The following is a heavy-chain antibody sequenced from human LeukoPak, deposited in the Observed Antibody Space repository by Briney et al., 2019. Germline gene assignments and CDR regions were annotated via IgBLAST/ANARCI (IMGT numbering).Heavy chain of an antibody. Sequence: GGSLRLSCAASGFTFSSYAMHWVRQAPAKGLEWVAVLSYDGSNTHHADSVKGRFTISRDNSKNTLYLQMNSLRAEDTAVYYCARGCTTGWYVDYFDYWGQGTLVTVSS. J-gene: IGHJ4*02. CDR2: LSYDGSNT. D-gene: IGHD6-19*01. CDR1: GFTFSSYA. CDR3: ARGCTTGWYVDYFDY. V-gene: IGHV3-30-3*01.